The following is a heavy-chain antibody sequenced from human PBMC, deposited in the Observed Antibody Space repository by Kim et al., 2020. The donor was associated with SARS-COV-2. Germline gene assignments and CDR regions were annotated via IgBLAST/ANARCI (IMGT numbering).Heavy chain of an antibody. CDR1: GFTFSSYA. CDR2: ISYDGSNK. Sequence: GGSLRLSCAASGFTFSSYAMHWVRQAPGKGLEWVAVISYDGSNKYYADSVKGRFTISRDNSKNTLYLQMNSLRAEDTAVYYCAREGEYSSSSPGGYFDY. J-gene: IGHJ4*03. V-gene: IGHV3-30-3*01. D-gene: IGHD6-6*01. CDR3: AREGEYSSSSPGGYFDY.